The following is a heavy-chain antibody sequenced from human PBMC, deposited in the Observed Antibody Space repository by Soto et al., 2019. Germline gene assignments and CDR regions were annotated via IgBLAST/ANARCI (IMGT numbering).Heavy chain of an antibody. D-gene: IGHD1-26*01. J-gene: IGHJ4*02. CDR2: IIPIHGTT. CDR3: ARGWELVS. Sequence: QMEQSGAEVRKPGSSVKVSCKPSGGSLTSYPMAWVRQAPGQGFEWMGGIIPIHGTTEYAQKFQGRVTITADESTNRATLELTGLTSEYTAVYYCARGWELVSWGQGTLVTVSS. CDR1: GGSLTSYP. V-gene: IGHV1-69*01.